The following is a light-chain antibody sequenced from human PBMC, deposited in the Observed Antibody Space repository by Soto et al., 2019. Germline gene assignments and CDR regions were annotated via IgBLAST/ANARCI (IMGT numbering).Light chain of an antibody. V-gene: IGKV2-28*01. Sequence: DVVMTQSPLSLPVTPGEPASISCRSSQSLLHSNGNNYLDWYLQKPGQSPQLLRYLGSTRACGVPDRCSGSESDTDFTLKITRVEAEDVGIYYCMQARQTPFTFGQGTKLEVK. CDR2: LGS. J-gene: IGKJ2*01. CDR1: QSLLHSNGNNY. CDR3: MQARQTPFT.